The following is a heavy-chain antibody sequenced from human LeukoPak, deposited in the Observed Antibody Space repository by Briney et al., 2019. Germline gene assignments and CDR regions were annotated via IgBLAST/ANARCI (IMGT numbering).Heavy chain of an antibody. Sequence: PSETLSLTCAVSGYSINNGYYWGWIRQPPGKGLEWIGSIYHSGSTYYNPSLKSRVTISVDTSKNQFSLKLNFVTAADTAVYYCARGAYSGSLEGAFDIWGQGTMVTVSS. CDR3: ARGAYSGSLEGAFDI. CDR1: GYSINNGYY. CDR2: IYHSGST. D-gene: IGHD1-26*01. J-gene: IGHJ3*02. V-gene: IGHV4-38-2*01.